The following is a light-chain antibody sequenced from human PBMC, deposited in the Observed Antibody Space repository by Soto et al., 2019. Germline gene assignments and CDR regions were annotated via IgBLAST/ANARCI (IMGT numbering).Light chain of an antibody. J-gene: IGKJ1*01. Sequence: EIVMTQSPATLSVSPGERATLSCRASQSVSNNLAWYQQKPGQAPRLLIYGASTRATGIPARFSGSGSGTEFTLTISSLQPEDFAVYYCQQYNNWPPTFGQGTKVEIK. V-gene: IGKV3-15*01. CDR1: QSVSNN. CDR3: QQYNNWPPT. CDR2: GAS.